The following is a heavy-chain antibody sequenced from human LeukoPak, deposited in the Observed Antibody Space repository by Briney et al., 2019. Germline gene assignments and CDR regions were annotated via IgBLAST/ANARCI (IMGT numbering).Heavy chain of an antibody. J-gene: IGHJ4*02. V-gene: IGHV3-30*18. CDR2: ISYDGSSK. CDR3: AKDGRSGYYYDY. Sequence: GGSLRLSCAASGFTFSSYGMHWVRQAPGKGLEWVAVISYDGSSKYYADSVKGRFTISRDNSKNTLYLQMNSLRAEDTAVYYCAKDGRSGYYYDYWGQGTLVTVSS. D-gene: IGHD3-22*01. CDR1: GFTFSSYG.